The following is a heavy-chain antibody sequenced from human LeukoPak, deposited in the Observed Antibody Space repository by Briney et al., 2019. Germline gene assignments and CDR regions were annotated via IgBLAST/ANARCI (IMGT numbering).Heavy chain of an antibody. CDR3: ARERGYSYGLDY. CDR2: IWHDGTKE. CDR1: GFTFNRYG. J-gene: IGHJ4*02. D-gene: IGHD5-18*01. V-gene: IGHV3-33*01. Sequence: RRSLTLSRAVSGFTFNRYGMHWVRHAPGKGLEWVAMIWHDGTKEFYADSVKGRFTIYRDNSNNTIYLQMNSLRADDTAVYFCARERGYSYGLDYWGQGTLVTVSS.